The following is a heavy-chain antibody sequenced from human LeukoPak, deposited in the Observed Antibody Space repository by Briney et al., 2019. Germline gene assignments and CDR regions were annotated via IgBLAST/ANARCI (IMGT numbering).Heavy chain of an antibody. Sequence: GGSLRLSCAASGFIVSSSYMTWVRQAPGKGLEWVSIIYSGGSTYYADSVKGRFTVSRDNSKNTLYLQMNSLRVEDTAVYYCAREDPYYGVDGWGQGTTVTVSS. CDR3: AREDPYYGVDG. CDR1: GFIVSSSY. V-gene: IGHV3-53*01. CDR2: IYSGGST. J-gene: IGHJ6*01.